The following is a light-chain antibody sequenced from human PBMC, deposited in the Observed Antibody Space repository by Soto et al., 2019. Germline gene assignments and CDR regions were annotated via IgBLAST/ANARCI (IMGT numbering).Light chain of an antibody. J-gene: IGKJ1*01. CDR3: QQCYTYWT. Sequence: DIQMTQSPSTLSASVGDRVTITCRASQSISSWLAWYQQKPGKAPKVLISDASSLEPGVPSRFSGSGSGTEFTLSINSLQPDDFATYYCQQCYTYWTFGQGTKVDIK. CDR1: QSISSW. CDR2: DAS. V-gene: IGKV1-5*01.